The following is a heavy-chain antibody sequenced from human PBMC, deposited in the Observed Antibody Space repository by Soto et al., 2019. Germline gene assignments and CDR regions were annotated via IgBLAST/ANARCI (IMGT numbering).Heavy chain of an antibody. V-gene: IGHV4-39*01. J-gene: IGHJ4*02. CDR1: GGSISSPGYY. CDR2: MYYRGST. Sequence: QLQLQESGPGLVKPSETLSLTCTVSGGSISSPGYYWGWIRQPPGKGLEWIGSMYYRGSTFYNASLKSRVTISGDTSKNQLSLKVNSVTAADTAVYNCVRLKCSGGTCYSGFDYWGQGTLVTVAS. CDR3: VRLKCSGGTCYSGFDY. D-gene: IGHD2-15*01.